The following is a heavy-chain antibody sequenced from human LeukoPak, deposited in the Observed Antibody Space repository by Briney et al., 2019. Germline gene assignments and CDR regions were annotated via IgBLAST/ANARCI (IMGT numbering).Heavy chain of an antibody. D-gene: IGHD1-14*01. CDR1: GGSISNYY. V-gene: IGHV4-4*09. J-gene: IGHJ6*03. CDR2: IYTSGST. CDR3: ARDQVEPPEYYYYYMDV. Sequence: SETLSLTCTVSGGSISNYYWSWIRQPPGKGLEWIGYIYTSGSTNYNPSLKSRVTISVDTSKNQFSLKLSSVTAADTAVYYCARDQVEPPEYYYYYMDVWGKGTTVTVSS.